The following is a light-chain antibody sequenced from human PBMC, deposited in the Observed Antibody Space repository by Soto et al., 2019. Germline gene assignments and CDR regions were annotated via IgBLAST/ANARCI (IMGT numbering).Light chain of an antibody. V-gene: IGKV1-33*01. CDR3: QQYYGLPPLT. CDR1: QNITNN. CDR2: HAS. J-gene: IGKJ5*01. Sequence: MQMTQSPSSLSASIGDRVTITCPASQNITNNLSWYQQKPGKAPNLLIYHASKLAKGVTSRFSGSGSGTDFSFIITSLQREDLATYYCQQYYGLPPLTFGQGTRLAIK.